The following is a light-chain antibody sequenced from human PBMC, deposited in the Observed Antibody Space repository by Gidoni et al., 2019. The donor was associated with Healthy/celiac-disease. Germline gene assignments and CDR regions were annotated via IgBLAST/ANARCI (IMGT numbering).Light chain of an antibody. Sequence: AIRITQSPSSLSASTGDRVTITCRASQGISSYLAWYQQKPGKAPKLLIYAASTLQSGVPSRFSGRGSGTDFTLTISCLQSEDFATYYCQQYYSYPGTFGQGTKVEIK. V-gene: IGKV1-8*01. CDR1: QGISSY. CDR2: AAS. J-gene: IGKJ1*01. CDR3: QQYYSYPGT.